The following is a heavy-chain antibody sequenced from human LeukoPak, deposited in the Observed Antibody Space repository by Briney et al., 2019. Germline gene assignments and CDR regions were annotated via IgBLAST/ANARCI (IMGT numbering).Heavy chain of an antibody. Sequence: ASVKVSCKASGYTFTSYGISWVRQAPGQGLEWMGWTSAYNGNTNYAQKLQGRVTMTTDTSTSTAYMELRSLRSDDTAVYYCAREERYYDILTGYCYYFDYWGQGTLVTVSS. V-gene: IGHV1-18*01. D-gene: IGHD3-9*01. CDR3: AREERYYDILTGYCYYFDY. CDR2: TSAYNGNT. CDR1: GYTFTSYG. J-gene: IGHJ4*02.